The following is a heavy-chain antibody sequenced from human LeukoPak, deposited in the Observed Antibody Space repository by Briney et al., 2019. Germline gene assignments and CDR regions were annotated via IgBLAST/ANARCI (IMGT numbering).Heavy chain of an antibody. Sequence: GSLRLSCAASGFTFSSYAMSWVRQAPGKGLEWVSAISGSGGSTYYADSVKGRSTISRDNSKNTLYLQMNSLRAEDTAVYYCAKAGYFWSGQIDYWGQGTLVTVSS. D-gene: IGHD3-3*01. V-gene: IGHV3-23*01. J-gene: IGHJ4*02. CDR1: GFTFSSYA. CDR2: ISGSGGST. CDR3: AKAGYFWSGQIDY.